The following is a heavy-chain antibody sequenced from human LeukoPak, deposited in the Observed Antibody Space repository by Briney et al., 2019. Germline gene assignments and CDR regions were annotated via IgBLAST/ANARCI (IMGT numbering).Heavy chain of an antibody. CDR3: AKASLVLRYFDWLLPPDY. Sequence: PGGSLRLSCAASGFTSDDYAMHWVRQAPGKGLEWVSGISWNSGSIGYADSVKGRFTISRDNAKNSLYLQMNSLRAEDTALYYCAKASLVLRYFDWLLPPDYWGQGTLVTVSS. CDR1: GFTSDDYA. D-gene: IGHD3-9*01. J-gene: IGHJ4*02. V-gene: IGHV3-9*02. CDR2: ISWNSGSI.